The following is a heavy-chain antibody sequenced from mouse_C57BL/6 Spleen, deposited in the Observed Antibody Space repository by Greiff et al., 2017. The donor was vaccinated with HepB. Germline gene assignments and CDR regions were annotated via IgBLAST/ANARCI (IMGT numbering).Heavy chain of an antibody. D-gene: IGHD1-1*01. CDR3: TRRITTVPYFDY. J-gene: IGHJ2*01. CDR1: GYTFTSYW. CDR2: IYPGNSDT. V-gene: IGHV1-5*01. Sequence: EVQLQQSGTVLVRPGASVKMSCKTSGYTFTSYWMHWVKQRPGQGLEWIGAIYPGNSDTSYNQKFKGKAKLTADTSASTAYMELSSLTYEDSAVYYCTRRITTVPYFDYWGQGTTLTVSS.